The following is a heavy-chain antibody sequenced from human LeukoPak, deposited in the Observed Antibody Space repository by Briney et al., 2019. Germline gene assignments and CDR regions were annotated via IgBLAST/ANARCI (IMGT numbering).Heavy chain of an antibody. Sequence: GGSLRLSCAASGFTFSSYIMNSVRQAPGKGLEWVSSISSSSSYIYYADSVKGRFNIYRDNAKNSLYLQMNSLRAEDTAVYYCARDGMTYYYDSSGYYHFDYWGQGTLVTVSS. D-gene: IGHD3-22*01. V-gene: IGHV3-21*01. CDR2: ISSSSSYI. CDR3: ARDGMTYYYDSSGYYHFDY. J-gene: IGHJ4*02. CDR1: GFTFSSYI.